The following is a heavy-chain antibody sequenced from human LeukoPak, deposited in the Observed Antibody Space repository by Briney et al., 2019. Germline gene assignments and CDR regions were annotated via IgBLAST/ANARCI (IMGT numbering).Heavy chain of an antibody. CDR3: ARYRRYCSSTSCYTAFDY. D-gene: IGHD2-2*02. Sequence: GASVKVSCKASGGTFSSYAISWVRQAPGQGLEWMGGIIPIFGKANYAQKFQGRVTITTDESTSTAYMELSSLRSEDTAVYYRARYRRYCSSTSCYTAFDYWGQGTLVTVSS. J-gene: IGHJ4*02. V-gene: IGHV1-69*05. CDR1: GGTFSSYA. CDR2: IIPIFGKA.